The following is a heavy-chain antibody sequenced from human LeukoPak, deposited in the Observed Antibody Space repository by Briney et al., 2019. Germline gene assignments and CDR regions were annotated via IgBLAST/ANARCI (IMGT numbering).Heavy chain of an antibody. D-gene: IGHD6-19*01. CDR1: GDSISSGDYY. J-gene: IGHJ2*01. CDR2: IYYSGST. CDR3: AREYLAVAGNWYFDL. Sequence: SQTLSLPCTVSGDSISSGDYYWRWIRQPPGKGLEWIGYIYYSGSTYYNPSLKSRVTISVDTSKNQFSLKLSSVTAADTAVYYCAREYLAVAGNWYFDLWGRGTLVTVSS. V-gene: IGHV4-30-4*01.